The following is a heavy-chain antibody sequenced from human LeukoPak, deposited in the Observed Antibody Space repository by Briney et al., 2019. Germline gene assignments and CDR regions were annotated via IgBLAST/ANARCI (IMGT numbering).Heavy chain of an antibody. J-gene: IGHJ5*02. D-gene: IGHD6-13*01. V-gene: IGHV4-39*01. CDR3: ARPLGAAALGNWFDP. CDR1: GGSISSSSYY. CDR2: IYYSGST. Sequence: SETLSLTCTVSGGSISSSSYYWGWIRQPPGKELEWIGSIYYSGSTYYNPSLKSRVTISVDTSKNQFSLKLSSVTAADTAVYYCARPLGAAALGNWFDPWGQGTLVTVSS.